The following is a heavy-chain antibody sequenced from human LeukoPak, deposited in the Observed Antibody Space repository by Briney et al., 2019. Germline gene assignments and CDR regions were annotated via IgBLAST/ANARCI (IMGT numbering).Heavy chain of an antibody. CDR1: DGSFIGDY. CDR2: VYRGGSA. J-gene: IGHJ4*02. CDR3: ARHGGFYFDS. D-gene: IGHD3-16*01. Sequence: PSETLSLTCGVYDGSFIGDYWSGIRHSPGMGRVGIGQVYRGGSANYNPSLRSRVTISIDTSKKQFSLKLNSGTATDTAVYYCARHGGFYFDSWGQGTVVTVSS. V-gene: IGHV4-34*01.